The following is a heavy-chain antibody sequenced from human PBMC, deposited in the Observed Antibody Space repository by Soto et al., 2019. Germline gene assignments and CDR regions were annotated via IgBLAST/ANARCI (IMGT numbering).Heavy chain of an antibody. V-gene: IGHV4-31*03. J-gene: IGHJ4*02. D-gene: IGHD2-15*01. CDR1: GGSITTGGYY. Sequence: LSLTFTVSGGSITTGGYYWSWIRQLPGKGLEWIGHRYYSESTYYNPSLKSRVSISLDTSKNQFSLKLSFVTAADTAMYYCARTKCSGGSCYSWSLDYWGQGTPVTVSS. CDR2: RYYSEST. CDR3: ARTKCSGGSCYSWSLDY.